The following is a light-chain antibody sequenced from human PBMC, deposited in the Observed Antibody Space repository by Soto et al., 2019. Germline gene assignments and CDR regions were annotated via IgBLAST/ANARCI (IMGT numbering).Light chain of an antibody. CDR2: AVS. CDR3: SSYTSDITLEV. Sequence: QSALTQPASVSGSPGQSITISCTGTSSDVGGYNYVSWYQQHPGKAPKLMIYAVSDRPSGVSNRLSGSKSGNTASLTISGLQAEDEAYYYCSSYTSDITLEVFGGGTKVT. CDR1: SSDVGGYNY. J-gene: IGLJ2*01. V-gene: IGLV2-14*01.